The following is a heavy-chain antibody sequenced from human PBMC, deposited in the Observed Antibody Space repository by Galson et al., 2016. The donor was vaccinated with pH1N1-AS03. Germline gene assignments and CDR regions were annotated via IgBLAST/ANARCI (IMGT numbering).Heavy chain of an antibody. CDR1: GFSITTGYY. Sequence: ETLSLTCAVSGFSITTGYYWGWIRQPPGKGLEWIGSMYHSGSTFNNPSLRRRVTISVDTAKNQISLRLNSVTAADTAVYYCARERVLIDYERSGQPNYFDYWGQGALVTVSS. CDR2: MYHSGST. D-gene: IGHD3-22*01. CDR3: ARERVLIDYERSGQPNYFDY. V-gene: IGHV4-38-2*02. J-gene: IGHJ4*02.